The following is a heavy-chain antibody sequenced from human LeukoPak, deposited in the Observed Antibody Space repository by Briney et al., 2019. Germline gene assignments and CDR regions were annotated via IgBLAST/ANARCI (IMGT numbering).Heavy chain of an antibody. D-gene: IGHD3-22*01. CDR3: ARLVYYDSSSYHHPYFDY. CDR1: GYSFTSYW. V-gene: IGHV5-51*01. Sequence: GESLKISCKGSGYSFTSYWIGWVRQMPGKGLEWMGIIYPGDSDTRYSPSFQGQVSISADKSISTAYLPWSSLKASDTAMYYCARLVYYDSSSYHHPYFDYWGQGTLVTVSS. J-gene: IGHJ4*02. CDR2: IYPGDSDT.